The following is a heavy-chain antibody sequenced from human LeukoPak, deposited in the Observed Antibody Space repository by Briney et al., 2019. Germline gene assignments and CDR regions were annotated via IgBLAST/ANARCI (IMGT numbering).Heavy chain of an antibody. D-gene: IGHD4-23*01. CDR2: ISYDGSNK. Sequence: PGGSLRPSCAASGFTFSSYAMHWVRQAPGKGLEWVAVISYDGSNKYYADSVKGRFTISRDNSKNTLYLQMNSLRAEDTAVYYCARSIRWKYYFDYWGQGTLVTVSS. V-gene: IGHV3-30-3*01. CDR1: GFTFSSYA. J-gene: IGHJ4*02. CDR3: ARSIRWKYYFDY.